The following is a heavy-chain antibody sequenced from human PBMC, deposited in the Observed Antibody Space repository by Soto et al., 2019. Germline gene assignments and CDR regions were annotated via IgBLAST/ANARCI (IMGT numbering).Heavy chain of an antibody. D-gene: IGHD3-10*01. CDR3: AHRRYYYGSGDLFDY. V-gene: IGHV2-5*02. CDR1: GFSLSISGVG. Sequence: QITLKESGPTLVKPTQTLTLTCTFSGFSLSISGVGVGWIRQPPGKALEWLALIYWDDDKRYSPSLKSRLTITKDTSKHQVVLTMTNMDPVDTATYYCAHRRYYYGSGDLFDYWGQGTLVTVSS. CDR2: IYWDDDK. J-gene: IGHJ4*02.